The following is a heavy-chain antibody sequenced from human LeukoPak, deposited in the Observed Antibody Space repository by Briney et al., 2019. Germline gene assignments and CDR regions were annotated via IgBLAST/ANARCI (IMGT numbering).Heavy chain of an antibody. CDR2: INSDGSEG. CDR3: ARSSYSSSSSV. D-gene: IGHD6-6*01. CDR1: GFTFSSNG. Sequence: GGSLRLSCAASGFTFSSNGMHWARQAPGKGLEWVASINSDGSEGYYADVVKGRFTISRDNAKNSLYLQINSLRAEDTAVYYCARSSYSSSSSVWGQGTMVTVSS. V-gene: IGHV3-7*03. J-gene: IGHJ3*01.